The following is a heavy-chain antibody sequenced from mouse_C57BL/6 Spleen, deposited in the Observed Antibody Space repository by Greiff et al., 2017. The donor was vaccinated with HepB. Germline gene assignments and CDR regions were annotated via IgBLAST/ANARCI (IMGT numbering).Heavy chain of an antibody. CDR1: GYTFTSYW. CDR3: ARTTVVAPDY. Sequence: VQLQQPGAELVKPGASVKLSCKASGYTFTSYWMQWVKQRPGQGLEWIGEIDPSDSYTNYNQKFKGKATLTVDTSSSTAYMQLSSLTSEDSAVYYCARTTVVAPDYWGQGTSVTVSS. D-gene: IGHD1-1*01. CDR2: IDPSDSYT. J-gene: IGHJ4*01. V-gene: IGHV1-50*01.